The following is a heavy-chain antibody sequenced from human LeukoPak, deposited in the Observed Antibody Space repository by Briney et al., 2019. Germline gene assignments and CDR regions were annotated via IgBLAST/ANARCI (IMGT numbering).Heavy chain of an antibody. Sequence: PGGSLRLSCAASGFTFSSYSMNWVRQAPGKGPEWVSSISSSSSYIYYADSVKGRFTISRDNAKNSLYLQMNSLRAEDTAVYYCARDYDSSGWYIYWGQGTLVTVSS. CDR3: ARDYDSSGWYIY. CDR1: GFTFSSYS. V-gene: IGHV3-21*01. D-gene: IGHD6-19*01. CDR2: ISSSSSYI. J-gene: IGHJ4*02.